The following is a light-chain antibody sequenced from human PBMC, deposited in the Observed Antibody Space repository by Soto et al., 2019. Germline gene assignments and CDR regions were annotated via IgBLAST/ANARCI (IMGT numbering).Light chain of an antibody. J-gene: IGLJ3*02. V-gene: IGLV2-14*01. CDR2: EVS. CDR3: SSYTSSSTWV. CDR1: SSDVGGYNY. Sequence: QSALTQPASVSGSPGQSITISCTGTSSDVGGYNYVSWYQQHPGKAPKLMIYEVSNRPSGVSNRFSGSKSGNTASLTISGRQAEDEADYYCSSYTSSSTWVFGGGTQLTGL.